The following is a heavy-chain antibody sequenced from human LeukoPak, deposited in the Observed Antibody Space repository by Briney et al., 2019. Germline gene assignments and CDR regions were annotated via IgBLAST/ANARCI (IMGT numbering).Heavy chain of an antibody. CDR3: RTHSTVVTQPAFDS. D-gene: IGHD4-23*01. Sequence: SVKVSCKASGGTFSSYAISWVRQAPGQGLKWMGGIIPIFGTANYVQKFQGRVTITADESTSTAYMELSSLRSEDTAVYYCRTHSTVVTQPAFDSWGQGTLVTVSS. CDR2: IIPIFGTA. J-gene: IGHJ4*02. V-gene: IGHV1-69*13. CDR1: GGTFSSYA.